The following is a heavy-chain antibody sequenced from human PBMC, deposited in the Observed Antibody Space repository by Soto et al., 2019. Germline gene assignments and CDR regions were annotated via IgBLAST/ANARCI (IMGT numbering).Heavy chain of an antibody. Sequence: QVQLVESGGGVVQPGRSLRLSCAASGFTFSSYGMHWVRQAPGKGLEWVAVISYDGSNKYYADSVKGRFTISRDNSKNTLYLQMNSLRAEDTAMYYCAKDFRVVVDQGDLGYWGQGTLVTVSS. CDR1: GFTFSSYG. D-gene: IGHD3-22*01. CDR2: ISYDGSNK. CDR3: AKDFRVVVDQGDLGY. V-gene: IGHV3-30*18. J-gene: IGHJ4*02.